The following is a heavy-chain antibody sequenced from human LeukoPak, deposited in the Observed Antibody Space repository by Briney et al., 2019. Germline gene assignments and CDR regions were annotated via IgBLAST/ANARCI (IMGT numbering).Heavy chain of an antibody. CDR3: ARGSVQLWLRDTYYYMDV. Sequence: GESLRLSCAASGFTFDDYAMNWVRQVPGRGLEWVSGINWNGRITEYADSVKDRFAISRQNTKNSLYLYMNNLGGEDTALYFCARGSVQLWLRDTYYYMDVWGKGTTVTVSS. V-gene: IGHV3-20*04. J-gene: IGHJ6*03. CDR2: INWNGRIT. CDR1: GFTFDDYA. D-gene: IGHD5-18*01.